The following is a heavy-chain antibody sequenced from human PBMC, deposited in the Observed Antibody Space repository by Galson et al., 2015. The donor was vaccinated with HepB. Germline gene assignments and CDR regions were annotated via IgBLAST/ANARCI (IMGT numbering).Heavy chain of an antibody. V-gene: IGHV1-3*01. J-gene: IGHJ4*02. Sequence: SVKVSCKASGYTFTSYAMHWVRQAPGQRLEWMGWINAGNGNTKYSQKFQGRVTITRDTSAGTAYMELSSLRSEDTAVYYCARAFGSSSGWYYFDYCAQWTLVTVSS. CDR2: INAGNGNT. CDR1: GYTFTSYA. D-gene: IGHD6-19*01. CDR3: ARAFGSSSGWYYFDY.